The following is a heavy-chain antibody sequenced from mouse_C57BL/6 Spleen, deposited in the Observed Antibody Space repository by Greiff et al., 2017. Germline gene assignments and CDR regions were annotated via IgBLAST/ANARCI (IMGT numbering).Heavy chain of an antibody. V-gene: IGHV5-17*01. Sequence: EVQGVESGGGLVKPGGSLKLSCAASGFTFSDYGMHWVRQAPEQGLEWVAYISSGSSTIYYADTVKGRFTITGDNAKSTPFMQMTSLTSEDTAMYYCARHDDYSFDYWGQGTTLTVSS. D-gene: IGHD2-13*01. CDR1: GFTFSDYG. CDR3: ARHDDYSFDY. CDR2: ISSGSSTI. J-gene: IGHJ2*01.